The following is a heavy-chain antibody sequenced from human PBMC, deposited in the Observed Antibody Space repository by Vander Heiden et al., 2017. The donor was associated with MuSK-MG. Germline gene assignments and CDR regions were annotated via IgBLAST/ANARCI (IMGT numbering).Heavy chain of an antibody. CDR3: ARGKGVTGV. D-gene: IGHD3-10*01. CDR2: INHRGST. Sequence: QVQLQQWGAGLLKPSETLSLTCAAYGGSFSGYYWSWIRRPPGKGLEWIGEINHRGSTNDNPSLKSRVTISGDTSKNQFSMKMSSVTAADTAVYYCARGKGVTGVWGKGTTVTVSS. CDR1: GGSFSGYY. V-gene: IGHV4-34*01. J-gene: IGHJ6*04.